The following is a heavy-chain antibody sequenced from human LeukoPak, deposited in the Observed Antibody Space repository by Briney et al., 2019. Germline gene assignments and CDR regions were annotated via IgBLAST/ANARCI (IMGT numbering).Heavy chain of an antibody. CDR2: IRGSNSYI. CDR1: GFTFSRYG. D-gene: IGHD5-12*01. Sequence: GGSLRLSCAASGFTFSRYGMNWVRQAPGKGLVWVSCIRGSNSYIYYADSVRGRFTISRDNAKNSLYLQMNSLRAKDTSIYYCARDLGYSGYDSYYWGQGTLVTVSS. CDR3: ARDLGYSGYDSYY. V-gene: IGHV3-21*06. J-gene: IGHJ4*02.